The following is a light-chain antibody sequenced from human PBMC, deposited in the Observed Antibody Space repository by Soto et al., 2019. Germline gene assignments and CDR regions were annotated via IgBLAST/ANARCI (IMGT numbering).Light chain of an antibody. CDR3: QQYDNLPLT. V-gene: IGKV1-5*01. CDR2: DAS. Sequence: DVQMTQSPSTLSASVGDRVTITCRASQSISSWLAWYQQKPGKAPKLLIYDASSLESGVPSRFSGSGSGTDFTFTISSLQPEDIATYYCQQYDNLPLTFGGGTKVDIK. J-gene: IGKJ4*01. CDR1: QSISSW.